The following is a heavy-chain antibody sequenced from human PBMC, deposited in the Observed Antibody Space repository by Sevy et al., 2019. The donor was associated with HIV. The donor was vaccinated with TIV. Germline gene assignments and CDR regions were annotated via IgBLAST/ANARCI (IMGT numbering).Heavy chain of an antibody. CDR3: AKGRIAGIGTLGPFDA. V-gene: IGHV3-23*01. CDR2: KTGSAGVT. Sequence: GGSLRLSCAASGFSLSNYAMSWVRQAPGKGLEWISTKTGSAGVTYYADSVKGRFSISRDNSKNTLFLQMNSLGAEDTALYDCAKGRIAGIGTLGPFDAWGKGTMVTVSS. CDR1: GFSLSNYA. J-gene: IGHJ4*02. D-gene: IGHD6-13*01.